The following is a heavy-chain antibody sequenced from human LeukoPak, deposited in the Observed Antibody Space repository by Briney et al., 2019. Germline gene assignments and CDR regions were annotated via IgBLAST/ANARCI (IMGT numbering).Heavy chain of an antibody. V-gene: IGHV3-30*18. CDR1: GFTFSSCG. J-gene: IGHJ4*02. CDR2: ISYDGSNK. Sequence: GRSLRLSCAASGFTFSSCGMHWVRQAPGKGLEWVAVISYDGSNKYYADSVKGRFTISRDNSKNTLYLQMNSLRAEDTAVYYCAKAAPMVRGVISDYWGQGTLVTVSS. D-gene: IGHD3-10*01. CDR3: AKAAPMVRGVISDY.